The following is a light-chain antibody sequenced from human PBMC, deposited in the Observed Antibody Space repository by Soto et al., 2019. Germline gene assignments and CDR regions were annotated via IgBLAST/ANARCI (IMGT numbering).Light chain of an antibody. Sequence: QSVLTQSPSASASLGASVKLTCTLSSGHSSYAIAWHQQQPEKGPRYLMKLNSDGCHSKGDGIPDRFSGSSSGAERYLTISSLQAEDEADYYCQTWGTGIHYVFGTGTKVTVL. J-gene: IGLJ1*01. CDR2: LNSDGCH. CDR3: QTWGTGIHYV. V-gene: IGLV4-69*01. CDR1: SGHSSYA.